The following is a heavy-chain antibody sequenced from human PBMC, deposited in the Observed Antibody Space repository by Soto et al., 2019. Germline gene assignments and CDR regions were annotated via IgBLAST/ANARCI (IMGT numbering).Heavy chain of an antibody. J-gene: IGHJ5*02. CDR1: GGSISSGDYY. CDR3: ARERDDIQRNWFDP. D-gene: IGHD1-1*01. V-gene: IGHV4-30-4*01. CDR2: IYYSGST. Sequence: SETLSLTCTVSGGSISSGDYYWSWIRQPPGKGLEWIGYIYYSGSTYYNPSLKSRVTISVDTSKNQFSLKLSSVTAADTAVYYCARERDDIQRNWFDPWGQGTLVTVSS.